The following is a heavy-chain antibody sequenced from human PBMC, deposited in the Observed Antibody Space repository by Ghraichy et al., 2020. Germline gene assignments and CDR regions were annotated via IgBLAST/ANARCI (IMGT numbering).Heavy chain of an antibody. CDR1: GYTFTSYG. V-gene: IGHV1-18*01. CDR3: ARFDLSYYDFWSGYTSYGMDV. CDR2: ISAYNGNT. Sequence: ASVKVSCKASGYTFTSYGISWVRQAPGQGLEWIRWISAYNGNTNYAQKLQGRVTMTTDTSTSTAYMELRSLRSDDTAVDYCARFDLSYYDFWSGYTSYGMDVWGQGTTVTVSS. J-gene: IGHJ6*02. D-gene: IGHD3-3*01.